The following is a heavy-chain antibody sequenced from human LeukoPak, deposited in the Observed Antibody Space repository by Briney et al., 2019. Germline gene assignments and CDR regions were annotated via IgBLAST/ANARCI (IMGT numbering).Heavy chain of an antibody. CDR3: ARGNLRFLEWLLLADY. V-gene: IGHV3-21*01. D-gene: IGHD3-3*01. CDR1: GLTFSSYS. J-gene: IGHJ4*02. CDR2: ISSSSSYI. Sequence: GGSLRLSCAASGLTFSSYSMNWVRQAPGKGLEWVSSISSSSSYIYYADSVKGRFTISRDNAKNSLYLQMNSLRAEDTAVYYCARGNLRFLEWLLLADYWGQGTLVTVSS.